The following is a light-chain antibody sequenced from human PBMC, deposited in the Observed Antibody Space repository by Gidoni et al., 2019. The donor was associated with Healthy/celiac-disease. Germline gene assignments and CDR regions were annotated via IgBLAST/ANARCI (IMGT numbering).Light chain of an antibody. CDR1: QSVSSSY. Sequence: ELVLTQSPGTLSLSPGERATLACRASQSVSSSYLAWYQQKPGQATRLLIYGASSRAPGIPDRFSGSGSGTDFTLTISRLEPEDFAVYYCQQYGSSPLTFGGGTKVEIK. CDR3: QQYGSSPLT. J-gene: IGKJ4*01. V-gene: IGKV3-20*01. CDR2: GAS.